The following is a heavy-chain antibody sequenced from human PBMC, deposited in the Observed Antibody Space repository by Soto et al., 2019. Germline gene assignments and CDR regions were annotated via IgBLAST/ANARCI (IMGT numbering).Heavy chain of an antibody. CDR2: INPNSGGT. CDR1: GCTFTGYY. CDR3: ARESKSSRFDD. Sequence: ASVRVSCKASGCTFTGYYIHWVRQAPVRVLEWMGCINPNSGGTNYAQKFQGWVTMTRDTSISTAYMELSSLRSDDTAVYYCARESKSSRFDDWGPGTLVTVSS. J-gene: IGHJ4*02. V-gene: IGHV1-2*04.